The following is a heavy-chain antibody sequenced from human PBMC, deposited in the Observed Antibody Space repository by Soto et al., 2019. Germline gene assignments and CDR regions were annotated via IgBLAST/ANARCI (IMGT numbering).Heavy chain of an antibody. CDR2: ISVSADRT. J-gene: IGHJ4*02. Sequence: PGGSLRLSFAASGFSFGSYSMCWVRHAPGKGLEWVSSISVSADRTYYADSVKGRFTISRDNSRNTLHLKMNSLRAEDTAVYYCAKDGDIITRNKPLDYWGQGTLVTVSS. CDR1: GFSFGSYS. V-gene: IGHV3-23*01. D-gene: IGHD3-16*01. CDR3: AKDGDIITRNKPLDY.